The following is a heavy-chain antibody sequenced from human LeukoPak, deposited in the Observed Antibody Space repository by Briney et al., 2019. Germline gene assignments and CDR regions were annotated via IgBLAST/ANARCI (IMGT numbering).Heavy chain of an antibody. D-gene: IGHD3-3*01. V-gene: IGHV4-4*02. CDR2: INHGGTT. Sequence: SSETLSLTCSVSGASITNSDWWTWVRQPPGEGLEWIGEINHGGTTKYNPSLKSRVTISVDTSRNQFSLKLSSVTAADTAMYYCATSWSGSQYPRTWGQGTLVTVSS. J-gene: IGHJ5*02. CDR1: GASITNSDW. CDR3: ATSWSGSQYPRT.